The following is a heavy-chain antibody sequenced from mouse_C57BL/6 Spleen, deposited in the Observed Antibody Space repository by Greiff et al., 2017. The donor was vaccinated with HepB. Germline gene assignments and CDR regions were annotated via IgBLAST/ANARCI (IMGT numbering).Heavy chain of an antibody. Sequence: DVQLVESGGGLVKPGGSLKLSCAASGFTFSDYGMHWVRQAPEKGLEWVAYISSGSSTIYYADTVKGRFTISRDNAKNTLFLQMTSLRSEDTAMYYCARGTGRGFYAMDYWGQGTSVTVSS. D-gene: IGHD4-1*01. J-gene: IGHJ4*01. CDR2: ISSGSSTI. CDR1: GFTFSDYG. CDR3: ARGTGRGFYAMDY. V-gene: IGHV5-17*01.